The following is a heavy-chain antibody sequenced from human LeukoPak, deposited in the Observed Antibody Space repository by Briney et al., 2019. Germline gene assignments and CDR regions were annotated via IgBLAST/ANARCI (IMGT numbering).Heavy chain of an antibody. Sequence: ASVKVSCKASGYTFTGYYMHWVRQAPGQGLEWMGWINPNSGGTNYAQKFQGRVTMTRDTSISTAYMELSSLRSDDTAVYYCARDRDDSSDYYRETLFDYWGQGTLVTVSS. V-gene: IGHV1-2*02. CDR1: GYTFTGYY. CDR2: INPNSGGT. CDR3: ARDRDDSSDYYRETLFDY. D-gene: IGHD3-22*01. J-gene: IGHJ4*02.